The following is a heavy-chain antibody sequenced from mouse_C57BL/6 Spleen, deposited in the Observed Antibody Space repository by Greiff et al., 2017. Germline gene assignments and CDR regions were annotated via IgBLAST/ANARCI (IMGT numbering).Heavy chain of an antibody. CDR3: TRAGDYYGSSPLDY. Sequence: EVKLQESGEGLVKPGGSLKLSCAASGFTFSSYAMSWVRQTPEKRLEWVAYISSGGDYIYYADTVKGRFTISRDNARNTLYLQMSSLKSEDTAMYYCTRAGDYYGSSPLDYWGQGTTLTVSS. CDR2: ISSGGDYI. J-gene: IGHJ2*01. CDR1: GFTFSSYA. V-gene: IGHV5-9-1*02. D-gene: IGHD1-1*01.